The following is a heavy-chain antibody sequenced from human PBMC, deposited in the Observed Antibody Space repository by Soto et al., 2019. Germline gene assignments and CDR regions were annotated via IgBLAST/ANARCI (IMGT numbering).Heavy chain of an antibody. CDR2: IYYSGST. J-gene: IGHJ6*02. Sequence: QVQLQESGPGLVKPSETLSLTCTVSGGSISSYYWSWIRQPPGKGLEWIGYIYYSGSTNYNPSLKSRVTISVDTSKNQFSLKLSSVTAADTAVYYCATSTYYDFWRVYYYYGMDVWGQGTTVTVSS. CDR1: GGSISSYY. V-gene: IGHV4-59*01. D-gene: IGHD3-3*01. CDR3: ATSTYYDFWRVYYYYGMDV.